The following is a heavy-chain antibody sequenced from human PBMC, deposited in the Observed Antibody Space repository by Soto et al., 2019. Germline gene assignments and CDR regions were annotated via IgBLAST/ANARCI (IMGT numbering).Heavy chain of an antibody. CDR2: INWNGGST. J-gene: IGHJ6*03. Sequence: GGSLRLSCAASGFTFDDYGMSWVRQAPGKGLEWVSCINWNGGSTGYADSVKGRFTISRDNAKNSLYLQMNSLRAEDTALYHCARGGYCSSTSCDYYYYMDVWGKGTTVTVSS. D-gene: IGHD2-2*01. V-gene: IGHV3-20*01. CDR3: ARGGYCSSTSCDYYYYMDV. CDR1: GFTFDDYG.